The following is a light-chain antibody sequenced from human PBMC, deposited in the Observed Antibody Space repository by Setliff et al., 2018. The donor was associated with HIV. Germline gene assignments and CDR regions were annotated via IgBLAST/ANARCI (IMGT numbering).Light chain of an antibody. Sequence: QSAMAEPASVSGSLGQSITISCTGTSSHVGIYNLVSWYQHHPGKAPKLLIYDVTRRPSVVTHRFSGSKSGNTASLTISVLQAEDEADYYCCSYAGTSTYVFGTGTKVTVL. CDR3: CSYAGTSTYV. V-gene: IGLV2-23*02. CDR1: SSHVGIYNL. CDR2: DVT. J-gene: IGLJ1*01.